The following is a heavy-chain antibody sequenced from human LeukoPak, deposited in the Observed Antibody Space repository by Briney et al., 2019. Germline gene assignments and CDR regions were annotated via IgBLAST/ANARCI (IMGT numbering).Heavy chain of an antibody. V-gene: IGHV3-30*03. CDR2: ISYDGSYE. D-gene: IGHD1-26*01. CDR3: ARPTIENSGLVGLDP. J-gene: IGHJ5*02. CDR1: GFTFSTSG. Sequence: GGSLRLSCAASGFTFSTSGMHWVRQAPGKGLEWVAVISYDGSYEKYADSVKGRFTISRDNSKNTLFLQMNSLKVEDAAVYYCARPTIENSGLVGLDPWGQGTPVTVSS.